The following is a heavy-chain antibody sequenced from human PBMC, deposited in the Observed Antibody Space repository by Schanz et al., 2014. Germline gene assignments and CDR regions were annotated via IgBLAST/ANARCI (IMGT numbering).Heavy chain of an antibody. Sequence: EVQLVESGGGLVQPGGSLRLSCAASGFTFRNNWMHWFRQGPGKGLSWVSRIDGEGTDRRYADSVKGRFTISRDNARNMVFLQMSSLRADDTAVSYSVRGERSSSGVCFDPWGQGTLVTVSS. V-gene: IGHV3-74*02. CDR2: IDGEGTDR. J-gene: IGHJ5*02. D-gene: IGHD3-22*01. CDR1: GFTFRNNW. CDR3: VRGERSSSGVCFDP.